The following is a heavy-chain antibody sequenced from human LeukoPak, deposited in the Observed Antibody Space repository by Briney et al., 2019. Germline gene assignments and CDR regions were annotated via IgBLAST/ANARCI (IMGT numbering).Heavy chain of an antibody. CDR1: GFTFSSYS. D-gene: IGHD3-10*01. Sequence: GGSLRLSCAASGFTFSSYSMNWVRQAPGKGLEWVSSISSSSSYIYYADSVKGRFTISRDNAKNSLYLQMNSVRAEDTAVYYCASSLIAGLLWFAENYYFDYWGQGTLVTVSS. CDR3: ASSLIAGLLWFAENYYFDY. V-gene: IGHV3-21*01. J-gene: IGHJ4*02. CDR2: ISSSSSYI.